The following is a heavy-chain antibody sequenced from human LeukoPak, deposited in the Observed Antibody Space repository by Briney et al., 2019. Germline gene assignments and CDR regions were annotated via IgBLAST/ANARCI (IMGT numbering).Heavy chain of an antibody. V-gene: IGHV1-2*02. CDR1: GYTFTGYY. D-gene: IGHD4-17*01. CDR2: INPNSGGT. J-gene: IGHJ5*02. Sequence: GASVKVSCKASGYTFTGYYMHWVRQAPGQGLEWMGWINPNSGGTNYAQKFQGRVTMTRDTSISTAYMELSRLRSDDTAVYYCARGTVTRKGWFDPWGQGTLVTVSS. CDR3: ARGTVTRKGWFDP.